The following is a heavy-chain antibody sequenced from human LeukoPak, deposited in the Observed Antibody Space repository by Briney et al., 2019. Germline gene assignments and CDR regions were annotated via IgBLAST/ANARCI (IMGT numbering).Heavy chain of an antibody. CDR1: GFTFSRYS. D-gene: IGHD3-10*01. J-gene: IGHJ3*02. CDR3: ARDLTLGDAFDI. CDR2: ISSSSSYI. Sequence: GGSLRLSCAASGFTFSRYSMNWVRQAPGRGLEWVSSISSSSSYIYYADSVKGRLTISRDNAQNSLYLQMNSLRAEDTAVYYCARDLTLGDAFDIWGQGTMVTVSS. V-gene: IGHV3-21*06.